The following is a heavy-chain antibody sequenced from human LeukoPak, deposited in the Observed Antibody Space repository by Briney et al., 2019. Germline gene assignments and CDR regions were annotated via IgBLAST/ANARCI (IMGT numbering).Heavy chain of an antibody. Sequence: SETLSLTCTVSGGSISSSSYYWGWIRQPPGKGLEWIGSIYYSGSTYYNPSLKSRVTISVDTSKNQFSLKLSSVTAADTAVYYCARHERDIVVVPVLDAFDIWGQGTMVTVSS. CDR2: IYYSGST. CDR3: ARHERDIVVVPVLDAFDI. J-gene: IGHJ3*02. V-gene: IGHV4-39*01. D-gene: IGHD2-2*01. CDR1: GGSISSSSYY.